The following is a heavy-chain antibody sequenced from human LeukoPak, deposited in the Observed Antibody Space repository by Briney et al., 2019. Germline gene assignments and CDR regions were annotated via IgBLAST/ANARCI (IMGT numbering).Heavy chain of an antibody. CDR1: GFIFNSYW. Sequence: GGSLRLSCAASGFIFNSYWMNWLRQAPGKGLEWVGRTKRKIDGETTDYAAPVKGRFTISRDDSKSTLYLQMNSLKSEDTAVYYCTTLSFVWFGDDYWGQGTLVTVSS. J-gene: IGHJ4*02. V-gene: IGHV3-15*01. D-gene: IGHD3-10*01. CDR3: TTLSFVWFGDDY. CDR2: TKRKIDGETT.